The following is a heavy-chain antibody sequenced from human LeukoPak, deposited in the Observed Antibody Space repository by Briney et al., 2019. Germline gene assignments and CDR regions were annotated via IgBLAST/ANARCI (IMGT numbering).Heavy chain of an antibody. CDR2: ISNSAKTI. CDR1: GFTFSSYD. J-gene: IGHJ4*02. D-gene: IGHD3-3*01. V-gene: IGHV3-48*03. Sequence: GGSLRLSCAASGFTFSSYDMNWVRQAPGKGLEWVSYISNSAKTIYYADSVDGRCTISRDNANNTQCRQMNRLGAEDTAVYYCGRSRDFWGGLPAFDYWGQGTQVTVSS. CDR3: GRSRDFWGGLPAFDY.